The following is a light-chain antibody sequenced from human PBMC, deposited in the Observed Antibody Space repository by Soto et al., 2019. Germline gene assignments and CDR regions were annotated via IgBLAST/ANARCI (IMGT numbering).Light chain of an antibody. CDR1: QSVSSSY. CDR3: QQYGSSP. Sequence: EIVLTQSPGTLSLSPGERATLSCRASQSVSSSYLAWYQQKPGQAPRLLIYGASSRATGIPDRFSGSGSGTDFTHTTSRPKPDEFAVYYFQQYGSSPFGGGTKVEIK. CDR2: GAS. J-gene: IGKJ4*01. V-gene: IGKV3-20*01.